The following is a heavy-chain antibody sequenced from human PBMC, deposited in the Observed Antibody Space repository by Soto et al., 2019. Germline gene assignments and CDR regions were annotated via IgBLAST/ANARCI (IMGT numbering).Heavy chain of an antibody. D-gene: IGHD6-19*01. CDR1: GFTFSSSG. CDR2: TSYDGSNG. CDR3: AKSPPAVAGYFDY. Sequence: QVQLVESGGGVVQPGRSLRLSCVASGFTFSSSGMHWVRQAPGKGLEWVAVTSYDGSNGHYADSVRGRFTISRDNSKNTLYLQMNSLRAEDTAVYYCAKSPPAVAGYFDYWGQGTLVTVSS. V-gene: IGHV3-30*18. J-gene: IGHJ4*02.